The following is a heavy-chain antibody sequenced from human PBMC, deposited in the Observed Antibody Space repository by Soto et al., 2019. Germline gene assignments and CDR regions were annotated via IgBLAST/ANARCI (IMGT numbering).Heavy chain of an antibody. Sequence: QLQLQESGSGLVKPSQTLSLTCAVSGVSISSGGYSCNWIRQPPGKGLEWIGYIYHRGRTYYNPSLKSRVTISVDRSKNQFYLKLSSVTAADTAVYYCDRGMTTVTTFDYWGQGTLVTVSS. CDR3: DRGMTTVTTFDY. CDR1: GVSISSGGYS. J-gene: IGHJ4*02. V-gene: IGHV4-30-2*01. CDR2: IYHRGRT. D-gene: IGHD4-17*01.